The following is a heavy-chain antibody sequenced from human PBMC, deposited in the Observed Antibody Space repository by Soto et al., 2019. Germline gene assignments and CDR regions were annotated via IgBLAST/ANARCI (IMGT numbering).Heavy chain of an antibody. J-gene: IGHJ5*02. CDR3: XXXXDXWGLYGSGKDRWFDH. CDR2: IYYSGST. CDR1: GGSISSGGYY. Sequence: QVQLQESGPGLVKPSQTLSLTCTVSGGSISSGGYYWSWIRQHPGKGLEWIGYIYYSGSTYYNPSLNSRVTISVDTTKHPXXXXXXXXXXXXXXXYXXXXXDXWGLYGSGKDRWFDHWGQGTLVTVSS. D-gene: IGHD3-10*01. V-gene: IGHV4-31*03.